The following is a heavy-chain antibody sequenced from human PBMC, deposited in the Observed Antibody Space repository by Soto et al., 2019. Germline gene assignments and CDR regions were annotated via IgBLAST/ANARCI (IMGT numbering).Heavy chain of an antibody. CDR3: ARRKERSGPYYLDL. V-gene: IGHV1-8*01. J-gene: IGHJ4*02. D-gene: IGHD6-25*01. CDR1: AFTFITYD. CDR2: MNPNNGNA. Sequence: ASVKDSCKASAFTFITYDFSWVRQAAGRGLEWMGWMNPNNGNAGFAQKFRGRLNMTRNTSISTDYLELSSMRSDDSTVYVCARRKERSGPYYLDLWGQGTQVTVAS.